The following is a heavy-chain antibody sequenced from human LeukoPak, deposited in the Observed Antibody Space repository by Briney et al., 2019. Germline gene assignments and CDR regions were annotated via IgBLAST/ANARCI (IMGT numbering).Heavy chain of an antibody. J-gene: IGHJ3*01. CDR3: AKPRDIDSWAFDV. CDR2: ISYDGRNK. D-gene: IGHD2-15*01. CDR1: GFTFNNHD. Sequence: GRSLRLSFAASGFTFNNHDMHWVRQAPGKGLEWVAGISYDGRNKYYADSVKGRFTISRDNSKNTLNLQMNSLRAEDTAAYYCAKPRDIDSWAFDVWGEGTMVTVS. V-gene: IGHV3-30*18.